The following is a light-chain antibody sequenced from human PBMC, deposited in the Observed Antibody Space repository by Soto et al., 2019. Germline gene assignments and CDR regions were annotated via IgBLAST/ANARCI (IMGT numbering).Light chain of an antibody. J-gene: IGLJ2*01. V-gene: IGLV1-40*03. Sequence: QSALTQPPSVSGAPGQRVTISCTGTSSNIGAGYDVHWYQHLPGAAPKLLIHGNTDRPSGVPDRFSGSKSGASASLAITGLQAEDEGDYYCQSYDNTVGGSVVFGGGTKLTVL. CDR2: GNT. CDR1: SSNIGAGYD. CDR3: QSYDNTVGGSVV.